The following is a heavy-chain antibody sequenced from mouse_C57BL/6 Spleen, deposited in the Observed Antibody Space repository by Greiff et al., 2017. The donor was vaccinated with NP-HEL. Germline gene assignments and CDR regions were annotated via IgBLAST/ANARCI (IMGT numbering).Heavy chain of an antibody. CDR1: GYTFTSYW. V-gene: IGHV1-53*01. Sequence: QVQLKQPGTELVKPGASVKLSCKASGYTFTSYWMHWVKQRPGQGLEWIGNINPSNGGTNYNEKFKSKATLTVDKSSSTAYMQLSSLTSEDSAVYYCARPFGYGSSYNWYFDVWGTGTTVTVSS. D-gene: IGHD1-1*01. CDR2: INPSNGGT. CDR3: ARPFGYGSSYNWYFDV. J-gene: IGHJ1*03.